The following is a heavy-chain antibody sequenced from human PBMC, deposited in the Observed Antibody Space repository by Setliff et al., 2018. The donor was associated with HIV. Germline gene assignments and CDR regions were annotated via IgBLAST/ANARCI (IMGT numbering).Heavy chain of an antibody. CDR1: GGSFSGYY. CDR3: ARKAADVSGGGMDV. CDR2: INHSGST. Sequence: SETLSLTCAVYGGSFSGYYWSWIRQPPGKGLEWIGEINHSGSTNYNPSLKSRLTISLDTANSRFSLRLTSATAADTAIYYCARKAADVSGGGMDVWGQGTTVTVSS. D-gene: IGHD2-15*01. J-gene: IGHJ6*02. V-gene: IGHV4-34*01.